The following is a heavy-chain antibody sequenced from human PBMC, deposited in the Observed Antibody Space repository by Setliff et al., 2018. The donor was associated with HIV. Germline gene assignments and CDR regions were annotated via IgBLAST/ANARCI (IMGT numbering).Heavy chain of an antibody. CDR1: GGSISSGGYY. V-gene: IGHV4-31*02. J-gene: IGHJ6*03. CDR2: IYYSGST. Sequence: SETLSLTCTVSGGSISSGGYYWNWIRQHPGEGLEWIGYIYYSGSTYYNPSLKSRVTLSVDMSTNQVSLKLNSMTAADTAVYYCARGTLEQFSSTHYYMDVWGKGTAVTVSS. CDR3: ARGTLEQFSSTHYYMDV. D-gene: IGHD6-19*01.